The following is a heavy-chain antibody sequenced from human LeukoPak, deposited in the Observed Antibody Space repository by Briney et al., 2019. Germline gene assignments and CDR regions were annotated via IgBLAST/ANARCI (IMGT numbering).Heavy chain of an antibody. CDR2: IYPGDSDT. D-gene: IGHD3-10*01. J-gene: IGHJ4*02. V-gene: IGHV5-51*01. Sequence: GESLKISCKGSGYSFTSYWIGWVRQMPGKGLEWMGIIYPGDSDTRYSPTFQGQVTISADKSISTAYLQWSSLKASDTAMYYCARLLNYYGSGSYYIDYWGQGTLVTVSS. CDR1: GYSFTSYW. CDR3: ARLLNYYGSGSYYIDY.